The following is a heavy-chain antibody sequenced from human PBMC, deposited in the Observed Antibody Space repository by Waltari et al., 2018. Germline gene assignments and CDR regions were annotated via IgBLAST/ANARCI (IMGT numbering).Heavy chain of an antibody. D-gene: IGHD3-22*01. CDR2: IYPGDSDT. Sequence: EVQLVQSGAEVKKPGESLKISCKGSGYSFTSYWIGWVRPMPGNGLEWMGIIYPGDSDTRYSPSFQGQVTISADKSISTAYLQWSSLKASDTAMYYCARRGYYDSSGYKRQRYFDLWGRGTLVTVSS. V-gene: IGHV5-51*01. CDR1: GYSFTSYW. CDR3: ARRGYYDSSGYKRQRYFDL. J-gene: IGHJ2*01.